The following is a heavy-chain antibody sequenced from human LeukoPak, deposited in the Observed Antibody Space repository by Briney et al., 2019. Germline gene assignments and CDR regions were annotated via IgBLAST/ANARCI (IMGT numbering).Heavy chain of an antibody. CDR1: GHTFNICY. V-gene: IGHV1-46*02. Sequence: SEKLFCKASGHTFNICYKQCVTHAPAQGLEWMGIINPSGGSTSFAQKFQGRLTMTRDTSTSTVYMELSSLSSEDTAVYYCARGGDFYYYYMDVWGKGTTVTVSS. CDR2: INPSGGST. D-gene: IGHD2-15*01. J-gene: IGHJ6*03. CDR3: ARGGDFYYYYMDV.